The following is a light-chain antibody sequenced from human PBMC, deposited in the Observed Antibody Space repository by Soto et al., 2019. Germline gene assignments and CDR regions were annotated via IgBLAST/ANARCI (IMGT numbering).Light chain of an antibody. Sequence: QSALTQPASVSGSPGQSITISCTGTSSDVGRYNYVSWYQHHPGKAPKLMIFDVSNRPSGVSNRFSGSKSGNTASLTISGLQPEDEADYYCSSYTTSNTRQIVFGTGTKLTVL. V-gene: IGLV2-14*03. CDR2: DVS. CDR3: SSYTTSNTRQIV. J-gene: IGLJ1*01. CDR1: SSDVGRYNY.